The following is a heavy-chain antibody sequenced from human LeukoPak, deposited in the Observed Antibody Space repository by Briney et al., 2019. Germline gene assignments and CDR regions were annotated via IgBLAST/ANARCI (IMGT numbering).Heavy chain of an antibody. Sequence: GASVKVSCKASGGTFSSYAISWVRQATGQGLEWMGWMNPNSGNTGYAQKFQGRVTMTRNTSISTAYMELSSLRSEDTAVYYCARGLRDGLRWLNTVDYYFDYWGQGTLVTVSS. CDR3: ARGLRDGLRWLNTVDYYFDY. D-gene: IGHD5-24*01. J-gene: IGHJ4*02. CDR1: GGTFSSYA. V-gene: IGHV1-8*02. CDR2: MNPNSGNT.